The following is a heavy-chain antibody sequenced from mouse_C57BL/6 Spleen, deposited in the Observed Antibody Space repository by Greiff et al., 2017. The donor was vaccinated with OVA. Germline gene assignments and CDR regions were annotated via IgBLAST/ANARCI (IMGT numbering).Heavy chain of an antibody. CDR3: ARVGNYGYFDY. Sequence: QVQLQQPGAELVKPGASVKLSCKASGYTFTSYWMQWVKQRPGQGLEWIGEIDPSDSYTNYNQKFKGKATLTVDTSSSTAYMQLSSLTSEDSAVYYRARVGNYGYFDYWGQGTTLTVSS. CDR1: GYTFTSYW. J-gene: IGHJ2*01. V-gene: IGHV1-50*01. D-gene: IGHD2-1*01. CDR2: IDPSDSYT.